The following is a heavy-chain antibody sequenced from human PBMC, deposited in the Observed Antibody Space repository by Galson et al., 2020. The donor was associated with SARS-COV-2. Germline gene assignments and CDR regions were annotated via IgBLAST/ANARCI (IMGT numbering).Heavy chain of an antibody. J-gene: IGHJ6*02. V-gene: IGHV3-7*01. CDR2: IKQDGSEK. Sequence: GGSLRLSCAASGFTFSSYWMSWVRQAPGKGLEWVANIKQDGSEKYYVDSVQGRFTISRDNAKNSLYLQMNSLRAEDTAVYYCARDIAAAGQDYYYYGMDVWGQGTTVTVSS. D-gene: IGHD6-13*01. CDR1: GFTFSSYW. CDR3: ARDIAAAGQDYYYYGMDV.